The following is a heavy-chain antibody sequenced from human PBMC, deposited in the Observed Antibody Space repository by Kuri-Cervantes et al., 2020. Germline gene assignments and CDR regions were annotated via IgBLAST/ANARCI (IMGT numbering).Heavy chain of an antibody. Sequence: GESLKISCAASGFTFSSYGMHWVRQAPGKGLEWVANIKHDGSENYYVDSVKGRFTISRDNAKNSLDLQMNSLRAEDTAVYYCARAPKAEYWGQGTLVTVSS. CDR3: ARAPKAEY. CDR2: IKHDGSEN. J-gene: IGHJ4*02. V-gene: IGHV3-7*01. D-gene: IGHD6-25*01. CDR1: GFTFSSYG.